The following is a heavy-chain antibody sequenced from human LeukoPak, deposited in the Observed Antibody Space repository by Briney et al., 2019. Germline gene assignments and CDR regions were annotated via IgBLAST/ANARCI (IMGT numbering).Heavy chain of an antibody. CDR3: ARASGDTVDTTTMGSY. D-gene: IGHD5-18*01. CDR2: ISSSSAYI. Sequence: GGSLRLSCAASGFTFSTYSMNWVRQAPGKGREWVSSISSSSAYIYYADSVKGRSTISRDNAKNSLYLQMNSLRAEDTAVYYCARASGDTVDTTTMGSYWGQGTLVTVSS. J-gene: IGHJ4*02. V-gene: IGHV3-21*01. CDR1: GFTFSTYS.